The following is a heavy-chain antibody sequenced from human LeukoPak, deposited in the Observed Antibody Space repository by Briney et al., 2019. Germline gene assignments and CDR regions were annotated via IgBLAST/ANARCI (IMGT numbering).Heavy chain of an antibody. J-gene: IGHJ4*02. Sequence: GGSLRLSCAASGFTFSGHVMHWVRQAPGKGLEWVAVIWYDGSNKYSADSVKGRFTVSRDNSKNTLYLQMNSLRAEDTAVYYRARVAPIYSSSLYYLDYWGQGTLVTVSS. CDR1: GFTFSGHV. CDR3: ARVAPIYSSSLYYLDY. D-gene: IGHD6-13*01. CDR2: IWYDGSNK. V-gene: IGHV3-33*01.